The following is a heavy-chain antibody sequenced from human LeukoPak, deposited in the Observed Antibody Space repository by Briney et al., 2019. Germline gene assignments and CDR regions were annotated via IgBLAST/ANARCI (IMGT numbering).Heavy chain of an antibody. CDR1: GFSFNRYT. V-gene: IGHV3-7*01. CDR2: MKEDGSEE. Sequence: GGSLRLSCAASGFSFNRYTMSWVRQAPGKGPEWVAKMKEDGSEEYYVDSVKGRFTISRDNGKNSLYLQMDSLRAEDTAVYYCARGGARYFDSWGQGTLVTVSS. D-gene: IGHD3-16*01. J-gene: IGHJ4*02. CDR3: ARGGARYFDS.